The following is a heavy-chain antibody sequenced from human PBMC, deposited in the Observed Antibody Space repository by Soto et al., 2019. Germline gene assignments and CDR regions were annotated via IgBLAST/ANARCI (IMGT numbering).Heavy chain of an antibody. CDR2: ISAYNGNT. V-gene: IGHV1-18*01. J-gene: IGHJ3*02. CDR1: GYTFTSYG. CDR3: ASMVGEQWRDDAFDI. D-gene: IGHD3-16*01. Sequence: ASVKVSCKASGYTFTSYGISWVRQAPGQGLEWMGWISAYNGNTNYAQKLQGRVTMTTDPSTSTAYMELRSLRSDDTAVYYCASMVGEQWRDDAFDIWGQGTMVTVSS.